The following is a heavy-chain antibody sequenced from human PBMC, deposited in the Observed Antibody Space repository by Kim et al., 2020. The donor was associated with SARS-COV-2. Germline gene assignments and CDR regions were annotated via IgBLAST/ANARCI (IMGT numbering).Heavy chain of an antibody. CDR3: ARDSSMIVPVGWFDP. Sequence: SETLSLTCTVSGGSISSYYWSWIRQPPGKGLEWIGYIYYSGSTNYNPSLKSRVTISVDTSKNQFSLKLSSVTAADTAVYYCARDSSMIVPVGWFDPWGQGTLVTVSS. CDR2: IYYSGST. D-gene: IGHD3-22*01. J-gene: IGHJ5*02. V-gene: IGHV4-59*01. CDR1: GGSISSYY.